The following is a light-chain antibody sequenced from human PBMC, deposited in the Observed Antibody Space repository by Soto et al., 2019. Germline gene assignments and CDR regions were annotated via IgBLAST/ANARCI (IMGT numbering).Light chain of an antibody. J-gene: IGKJ3*01. CDR3: QQDYSYPVS. V-gene: IGKV1-8*01. Sequence: AIRMTQSPSSFSASTGDRVTITCRASQGISSYLAWYQQKPGKAPKLLIYAASTLQSGVPSRFSGSGSGTDFTLTISCLQSEDVATYYCQQDYSYPVSFGPGTKVDIK. CDR1: QGISSY. CDR2: AAS.